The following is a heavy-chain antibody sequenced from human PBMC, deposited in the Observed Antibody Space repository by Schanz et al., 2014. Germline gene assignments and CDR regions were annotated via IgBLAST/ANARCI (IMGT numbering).Heavy chain of an antibody. J-gene: IGHJ6*03. V-gene: IGHV1-69*02. CDR1: GGTFSSYN. CDR3: AGTYCSSTSCYTGYYYMDV. D-gene: IGHD2-2*02. CDR2: IIPILGIA. Sequence: QVQLVQSEAEVKKPGSSVKVSCKASGGTFSSYNISWVRQAPGQGLEWMGRIIPILGIANYAQNFQGRVTITADKSTSTAYMELTSLRSEDTAVYYCAGTYCSSTSCYTGYYYMDVWGKGTTVTVSS.